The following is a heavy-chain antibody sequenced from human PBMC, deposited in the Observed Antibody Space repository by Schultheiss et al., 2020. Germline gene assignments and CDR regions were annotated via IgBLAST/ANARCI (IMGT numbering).Heavy chain of an antibody. D-gene: IGHD3-3*02. CDR2: INHSGST. J-gene: IGHJ4*02. CDR3: ARGRGNLALG. V-gene: IGHV4-39*07. Sequence: SQTLSLTCTVSGGSISTNNYSWNWIRQFPGKGLEWIGEINHSGSTKYNPSLKSRVTISVDTSKNQFSLKLKSVTATDTAVYYCARGRGNLALGWGQGTLVTVSS. CDR1: GGSISTNNYS.